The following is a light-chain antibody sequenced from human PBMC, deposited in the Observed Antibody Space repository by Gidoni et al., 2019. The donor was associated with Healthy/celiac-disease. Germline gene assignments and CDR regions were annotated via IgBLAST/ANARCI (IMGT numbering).Light chain of an antibody. J-gene: IGKJ4*01. CDR1: QSISSY. CDR2: AAS. CDR3: QQSYSTVT. Sequence: DIQMTQSPSSLSASVGDRVTITCRASQSISSYLNWYQQKPGKAPKLLIYAASSLQSAVPSRFSGSGSGTDFTLTISSLQPEDFATYYCQQSYSTVTFGGGTKVEIK. V-gene: IGKV1-39*01.